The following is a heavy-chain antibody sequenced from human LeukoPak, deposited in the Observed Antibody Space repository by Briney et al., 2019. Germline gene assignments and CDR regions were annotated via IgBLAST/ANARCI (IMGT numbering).Heavy chain of an antibody. V-gene: IGHV3-23*01. D-gene: IGHD6-19*01. J-gene: IGHJ3*01. CDR3: AKHYSSGWYGVFDA. Sequence: GGSLRLSCAASGFTFSIHAMSWVRQAPGKGLEWVSGISGSGGSTYYADSVKGRVTISRDNSKNTLYLQMNSLRAEETAVYYCAKHYSSGWYGVFDAWGQGTMVTVSS. CDR1: GFTFSIHA. CDR2: ISGSGGST.